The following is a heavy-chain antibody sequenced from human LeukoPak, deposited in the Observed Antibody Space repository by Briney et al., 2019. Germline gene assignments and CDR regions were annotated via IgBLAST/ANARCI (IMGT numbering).Heavy chain of an antibody. V-gene: IGHV1-8*01. CDR1: VYTFTSYD. D-gene: IGHD7-27*01. Sequence: ASVKVSCKASVYTFTSYDINWVRQATGQGREWMGWMNPNSGNTGYAQKFQGRVTMTRNTSISTAYMELSSLRSEDTAVYYCARLLGTYYYYGMDVWGQGTTVTVSS. CDR3: ARLLGTYYYYGMDV. J-gene: IGHJ6*02. CDR2: MNPNSGNT.